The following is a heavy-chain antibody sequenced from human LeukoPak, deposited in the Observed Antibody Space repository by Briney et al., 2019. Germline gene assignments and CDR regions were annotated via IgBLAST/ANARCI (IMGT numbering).Heavy chain of an antibody. CDR2: ISYDGSNK. CDR3: AKDLFSVEYGMDV. V-gene: IGHV3-30*18. CDR1: GLTFSSYG. J-gene: IGHJ6*02. Sequence: GRSLRLSCAASGLTFSSYGMHWVRQAPGKGLEWVAVISYDGSNKYYADSVKGRFTISRDNSKNTLYLQMNSLRAEDTAVYYCAKDLFSVEYGMDVWGQGTTVTVSS. D-gene: IGHD3-10*01.